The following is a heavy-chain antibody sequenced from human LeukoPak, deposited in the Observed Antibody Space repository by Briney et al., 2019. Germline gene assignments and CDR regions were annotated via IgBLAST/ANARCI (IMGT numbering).Heavy chain of an antibody. CDR2: ISSSSSYI. J-gene: IGHJ4*02. V-gene: IGHV3-21*01. CDR3: ARERGSIVVVPAASDY. D-gene: IGHD2-2*01. CDR1: GFTFSSYS. Sequence: GGSLRLSCAASGFTFSSYSMNWVRQAPGKGLEWVSSISSSSSYIYYADSVKGRFTISRDNAKNSLYLQMNSLRAEDTAVYYCARERGSIVVVPAASDYWGQGTLVTVSS.